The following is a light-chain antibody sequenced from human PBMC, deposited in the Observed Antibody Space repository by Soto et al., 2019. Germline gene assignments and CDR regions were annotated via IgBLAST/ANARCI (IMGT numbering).Light chain of an antibody. J-gene: IGKJ5*01. CDR2: DAS. CDR3: QQRSNWPGIT. CDR1: QSVSSY. V-gene: IGKV3-11*01. Sequence: EIVLTQSPATLSLSPGERATLSCRASQSVSSYLAWYQQKPGQAPRLLIFDASHRATGIPARFSGSGSGTDFPLTISSLEPEDFAVYYCQQRSNWPGITFGQGTRLEIK.